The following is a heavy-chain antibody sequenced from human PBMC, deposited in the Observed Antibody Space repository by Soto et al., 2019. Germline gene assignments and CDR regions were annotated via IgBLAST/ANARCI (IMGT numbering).Heavy chain of an antibody. J-gene: IGHJ6*02. D-gene: IGHD4-17*01. CDR3: ARHLVRWPYYYYGMDV. CDR1: GYSFTSYW. CDR2: IDPSDSYT. Sequence: GESLKISCKGSGYSFTSYWISWVRQMPGKGLEWMGRIDPSDSYTNYSPSFQGHVTISADKSISTAYLQWSSLKASDTAMYYCARHLVRWPYYYYGMDVWGQGTTVTVSS. V-gene: IGHV5-10-1*01.